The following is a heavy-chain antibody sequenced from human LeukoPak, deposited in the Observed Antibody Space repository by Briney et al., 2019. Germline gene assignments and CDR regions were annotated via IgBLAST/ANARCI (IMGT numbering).Heavy chain of an antibody. V-gene: IGHV1-69*01. CDR3: ARTPYPFHLRYFDWLFSH. J-gene: IGHJ4*02. Sequence: SVKVSCKASGGTFSSYAISWVRQAPGQGLEWMGGIIPIFGTANYAQKFQGRVTITADESTSTAYMELSSLRSEDTAVYYCARTPYPFHLRYFDWLFSHWGQGTLVTVSS. CDR2: IIPIFGTA. D-gene: IGHD3-9*01. CDR1: GGTFSSYA.